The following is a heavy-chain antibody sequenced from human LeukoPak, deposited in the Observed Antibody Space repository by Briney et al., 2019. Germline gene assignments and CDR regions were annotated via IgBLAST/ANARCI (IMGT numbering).Heavy chain of an antibody. V-gene: IGHV4-4*02. D-gene: IGHD3-22*01. Sequence: SGTLSLTCAVSGGSISSSNWWSWVRQPPGKGLEWIGEIYHSGSTNYNPSLKSRVTISVDKSKNQFSLKLSSVTAADTAVYYCARDKWDYYDSSGYDYWGQGTLVTVSS. CDR1: GGSISSSNW. CDR2: IYHSGST. J-gene: IGHJ4*02. CDR3: ARDKWDYYDSSGYDY.